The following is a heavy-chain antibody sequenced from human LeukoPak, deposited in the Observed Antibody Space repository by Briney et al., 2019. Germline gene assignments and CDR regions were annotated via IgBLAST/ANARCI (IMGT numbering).Heavy chain of an antibody. CDR2: IKSKADAGTT. Sequence: GGSLRLSCEASGFTFSSAWMSWVRQAPGKGPECVGRIKSKADAGTTDYGAPVKGRFSISRDDSKSTLYLQMNSLKAEDTAVYYCITDVPSDLYPFDFWGQGTLVTVSS. J-gene: IGHJ5*01. D-gene: IGHD2-21*02. V-gene: IGHV3-15*05. CDR3: ITDVPSDLYPFDF. CDR1: GFTFSSAW.